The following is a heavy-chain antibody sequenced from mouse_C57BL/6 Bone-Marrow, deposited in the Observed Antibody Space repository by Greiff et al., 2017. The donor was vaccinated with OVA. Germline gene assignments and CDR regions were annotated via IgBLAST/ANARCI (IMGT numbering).Heavy chain of an antibody. J-gene: IGHJ3*01. D-gene: IGHD1-1*02. Sequence: VQLQQSGAELVRPGTSVKVSCKASGYAFTNYLIEWVKQRPGQGLEWIGVINPGSGGTNYNEKFKGKAKLTADKASSTAYMQLSRQTSEDSAVCFGEGEGDGGFAYWGKGTLVTVSA. CDR2: INPGSGGT. CDR3: EGEGDGGFAY. V-gene: IGHV1-54*01. CDR1: GYAFTNYL.